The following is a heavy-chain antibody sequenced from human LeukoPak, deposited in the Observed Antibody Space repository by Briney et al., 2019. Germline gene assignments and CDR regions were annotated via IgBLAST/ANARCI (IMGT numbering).Heavy chain of an antibody. J-gene: IGHJ4*02. CDR3: ARLPYDILTGYYTYTHFDY. CDR1: GYSFTSYW. Sequence: GESLKISCKGSGYSFTSYWIGWVRQMPGKGLEWMGIIYPGDSDTRYSPSFQGQVTTSVDKSISTAYLQWSSLKVSDTAMYYCARLPYDILTGYYTYTHFDYWGQGTLVTVSS. D-gene: IGHD3-9*01. CDR2: IYPGDSDT. V-gene: IGHV5-51*01.